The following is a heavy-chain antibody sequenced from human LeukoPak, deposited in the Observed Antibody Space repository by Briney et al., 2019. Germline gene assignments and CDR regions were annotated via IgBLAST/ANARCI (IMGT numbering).Heavy chain of an antibody. Sequence: PSETLSLTCTVSGGSISSYYWSWIRQPPGKGLEWIGYIYYSGSTNYNPSLKSRVTMSVDTSKNQFSLKLSSVTAADTAVYYCARAFSGYHSKSGGIDYWGQGTLVTVSS. D-gene: IGHD4-11*01. V-gene: IGHV4-59*01. CDR2: IYYSGST. CDR3: ARAFSGYHSKSGGIDY. J-gene: IGHJ4*02. CDR1: GGSISSYY.